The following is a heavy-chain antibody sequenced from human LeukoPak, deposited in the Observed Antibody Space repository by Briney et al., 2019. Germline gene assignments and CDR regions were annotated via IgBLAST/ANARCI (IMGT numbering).Heavy chain of an antibody. CDR3: ARSNRVVTEYRGIDY. J-gene: IGHJ4*02. CDR2: ISSSSSYI. Sequence: GGSLRLSCAASGFTFSSYSMNWVRQAPGKGLEWVSPISSSSSYIHYADSVKGRFTISRDNAKNSLYLQMNSLRAEDTAVYYCARSNRVVTEYRGIDYWGQGTLVTVSS. V-gene: IGHV3-21*01. D-gene: IGHD2-21*02. CDR1: GFTFSSYS.